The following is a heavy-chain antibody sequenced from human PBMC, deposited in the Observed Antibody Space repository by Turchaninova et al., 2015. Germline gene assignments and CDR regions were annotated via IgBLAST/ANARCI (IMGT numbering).Heavy chain of an antibody. CDR2: IFSNDEK. D-gene: IGHD3-10*01. Sequence: QVTLKESGPVLVKPTETLTRTSTVTGCANSKCRRGVSWYRKPPGKALEWLAHIFSNDEKSYNTSLKSRLTISKDTSKSQVVLTVTNMDPVDTGTYYCARISMVRGQRINYYFGMDVWGQGTTVTVSS. CDR1: GCANSKCRRG. J-gene: IGHJ6*02. V-gene: IGHV2-26*01. CDR3: ARISMVRGQRINYYFGMDV.